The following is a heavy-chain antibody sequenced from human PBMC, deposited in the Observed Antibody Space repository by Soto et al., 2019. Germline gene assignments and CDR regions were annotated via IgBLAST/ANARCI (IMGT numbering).Heavy chain of an antibody. D-gene: IGHD6-13*01. J-gene: IGHJ5*02. CDR1: GYSFTSYW. Sequence: PXESLKLSWKCSGYSFTSYWIGLVLQMPGKGLEWMGIIYPGDSDTRYSPSFQGQVTISADKSISTAYLQWSSLKASDTAMYYCARHEAAAVALPRNWFDPWGQGTLVTVSS. V-gene: IGHV5-51*01. CDR3: ARHEAAAVALPRNWFDP. CDR2: IYPGDSDT.